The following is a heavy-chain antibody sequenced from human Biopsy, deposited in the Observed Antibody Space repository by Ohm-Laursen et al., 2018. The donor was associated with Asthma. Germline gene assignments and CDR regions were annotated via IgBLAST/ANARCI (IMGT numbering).Heavy chain of an antibody. J-gene: IGHJ4*02. V-gene: IGHV1-69*13. CDR3: ARRNQWLSLSLDF. CDR2: INPLLGST. Sequence: SVKVSCKTSGDIFSSFPFSWVRQAPGQGLEWMGGINPLLGSTNYAPRFQGRVTLTADESSSTVYMELSSLTSDDTAVYYCARRNQWLSLSLDFWGRGTLVTVSS. CDR1: GDIFSSFP. D-gene: IGHD5-12*01.